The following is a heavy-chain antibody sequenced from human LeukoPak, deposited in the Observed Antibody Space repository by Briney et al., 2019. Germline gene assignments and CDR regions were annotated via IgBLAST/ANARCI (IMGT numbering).Heavy chain of an antibody. CDR2: IKSKNVGGTT. Sequence: PGGSLRLSCAASGLTFSSHWVHWVRQAPGKGLEWVGRIKSKNVGGTTDYAAPVKGRFTISRDDSKNTVYLQMNSLKIEDTAVYYCTSHAAFDPWGQGTLVTVSS. CDR3: TSHAAFDP. V-gene: IGHV3-15*01. CDR1: GLTFSSHW. J-gene: IGHJ5*02.